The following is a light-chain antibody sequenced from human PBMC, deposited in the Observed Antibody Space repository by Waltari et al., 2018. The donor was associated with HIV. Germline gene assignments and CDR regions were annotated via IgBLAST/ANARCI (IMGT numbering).Light chain of an antibody. Sequence: QSVLTQPPSVSGAPGQTVTISCTGSSSNIGAAYDVHWYQQVPVTAPKLLIYANTNRPSGVLDRFSGSKSGTSASLAISGLQTEDEADYYCQSYVSSVNVVFGGGTRVTVL. V-gene: IGLV1-40*01. CDR1: SSNIGAAYD. CDR3: QSYVSSVNVV. CDR2: ANT. J-gene: IGLJ3*02.